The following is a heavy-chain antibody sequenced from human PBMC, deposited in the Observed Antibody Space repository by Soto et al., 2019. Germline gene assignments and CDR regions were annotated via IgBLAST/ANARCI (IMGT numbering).Heavy chain of an antibody. CDR2: INSDGSST. J-gene: IGHJ4*02. D-gene: IGHD2-15*01. CDR3: VRTSLVVAAATREDY. V-gene: IGHV3-74*01. CDR1: GFTFSSYW. Sequence: EVQLVESGGGLVQPRGSLRLSCAASGFTFSSYWIHWVRHAPGKGLVWVSRINSDGSSTSYADSVKGRFTISRDNAKKALYLQRNSLRAEDTAVYYCVRTSLVVAAATREDYWGQGTLVPVSS.